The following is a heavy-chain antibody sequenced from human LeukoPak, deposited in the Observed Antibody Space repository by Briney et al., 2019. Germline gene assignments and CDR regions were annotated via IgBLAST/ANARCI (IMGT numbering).Heavy chain of an antibody. CDR2: IWYDGSNK. J-gene: IGHJ4*02. CDR1: GFTFSHYG. Sequence: GGSLRLSCAASGFTFSHYGMHWVRQTPSKGLEWVAIIWYDGSNKYYADSVRGRFTISRDNSENTVSLQMNSLRVEDTAVYYCARKEHWDLDLWGRGTQVTVSS. CDR3: ARKEHWDLDL. D-gene: IGHD1-26*01. V-gene: IGHV3-33*01.